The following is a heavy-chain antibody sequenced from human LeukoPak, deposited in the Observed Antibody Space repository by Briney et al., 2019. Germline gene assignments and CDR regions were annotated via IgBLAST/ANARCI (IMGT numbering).Heavy chain of an antibody. Sequence: ASVKVSCKTSGYTFTDSFIHWVRQAPGQGLEWMGWINPASGATDFAQKFQGRVTMTRDTSISTVYMEMTTLRSDDTAVYHCARGRXXXXWGQ. CDR3: ARGRXXXX. CDR1: GYTFTDSF. CDR2: INPASGAT. J-gene: IGHJ3*01. V-gene: IGHV1-2*02.